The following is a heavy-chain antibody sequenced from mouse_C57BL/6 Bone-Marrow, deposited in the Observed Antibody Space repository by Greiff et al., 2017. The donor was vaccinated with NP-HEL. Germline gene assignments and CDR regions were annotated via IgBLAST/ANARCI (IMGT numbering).Heavy chain of an antibody. V-gene: IGHV1-59*01. J-gene: IGHJ2*01. D-gene: IGHD2-4*01. CDR3: ARYDYPPYYFDY. CDR2: IDPSDSYT. Sequence: QVHVKQPGAELVRPGTSVKLSCKASGYTFTSYWMHWVKQRPGQGLAWIGVIDPSDSYTNYNQKFKGKATLTVDTSSSTAYMQLSSLTSEDSAVYYCARYDYPPYYFDYWGQGTTLTVSS. CDR1: GYTFTSYW.